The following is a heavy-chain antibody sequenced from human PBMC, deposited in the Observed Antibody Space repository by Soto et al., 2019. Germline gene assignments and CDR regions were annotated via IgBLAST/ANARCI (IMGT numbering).Heavy chain of an antibody. CDR1: GGSFSGYY. D-gene: IGHD2-2*01. J-gene: IGHJ4*02. CDR2: INHSGST. V-gene: IGHV4-34*01. Sequence: SETLSLTCAVYGGSFSGYYWSWIRQPPGKGLEWIGEINHSGSTDYNPSLKSRVTISVDTSKNQFSLKLSSVTAADTAVYYCARATLGYCSSTSCSRLENSFDYWGRGTLVTVSS. CDR3: ARATLGYCSSTSCSRLENSFDY.